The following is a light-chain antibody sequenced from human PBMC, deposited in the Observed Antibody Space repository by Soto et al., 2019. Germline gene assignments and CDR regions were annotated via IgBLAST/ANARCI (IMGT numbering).Light chain of an antibody. Sequence: QSVLTQPPSVSGAPGQRVTMSCTGSSSNIGAGYDVHWFQQLPGTAPRLLIYGNINRLAGVPARFSGSKSGTSASLAITGLQDEDEADYYCQSYDSSLSAWVFGGGTKLTVL. CDR2: GNI. CDR1: SSNIGAGYD. J-gene: IGLJ2*01. CDR3: QSYDSSLSAWV. V-gene: IGLV1-40*01.